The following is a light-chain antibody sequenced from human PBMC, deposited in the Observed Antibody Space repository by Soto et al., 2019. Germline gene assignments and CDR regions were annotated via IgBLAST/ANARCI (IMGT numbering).Light chain of an antibody. Sequence: QSALTQPASVSGSPGQSITISCTGTSSDVGGYNYVSWHQQHPSKAPKVMIYDVSNRPSGVSNRFSGSKSGNTASLTISGLQAEDEADYYCSSYTRSSTLVFGGGTKLTVL. CDR2: DVS. CDR3: SSYTRSSTLV. J-gene: IGLJ2*01. CDR1: SSDVGGYNY. V-gene: IGLV2-14*01.